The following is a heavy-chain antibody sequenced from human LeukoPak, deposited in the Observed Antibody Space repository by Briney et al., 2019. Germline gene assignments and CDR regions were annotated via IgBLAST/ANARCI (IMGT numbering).Heavy chain of an antibody. D-gene: IGHD6-19*01. J-gene: IGHJ4*02. CDR2: TYYRSKFYN. Sequence: SQTLSLTCAISGDSVSRDNAGWNWIRQSPSRGPEWLGRTYYRSKFYNDYAISVQGRITIDPDTSRNQLSLQLHSVTPEDTAIYYCVRGQWNPVYYFDSWGQGTQVTVSS. CDR3: VRGQWNPVYYFDS. V-gene: IGHV6-1*01. CDR1: GDSVSRDNAG.